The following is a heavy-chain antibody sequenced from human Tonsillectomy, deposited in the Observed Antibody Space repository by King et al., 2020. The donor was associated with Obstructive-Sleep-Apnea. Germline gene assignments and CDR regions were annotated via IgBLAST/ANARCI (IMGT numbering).Heavy chain of an antibody. D-gene: IGHD2/OR15-2a*01. J-gene: IGHJ4*02. CDR2: RGSGGST. CDR1: GFTFSSFA. V-gene: IGHV3-23*04. CDR3: AKGGTCNSDCTLFDY. Sequence: VQLVESGGGLVQPGGSLRLSCAASGFTFSSFAMSWVRQAPGKGLEWVSTRGSGGSTSYSYSVNGRFTISRDNSKNQLYLQMNSLRAEDTALYYCAKGGTCNSDCTLFDYWGQGTLVTVSS.